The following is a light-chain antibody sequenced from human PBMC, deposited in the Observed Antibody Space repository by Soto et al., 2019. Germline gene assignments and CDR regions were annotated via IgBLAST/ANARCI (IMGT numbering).Light chain of an antibody. Sequence: DIQMTQSPSTQSASVGDRVIITCRASQSISSWLAWYQQKPGKVPNLLIYDASNLESGVPSRFSGSGSGTEFTLTISSLQPDDFATYYCQQYQSYWTFGQGTKVDIK. J-gene: IGKJ1*01. CDR3: QQYQSYWT. V-gene: IGKV1-5*01. CDR1: QSISSW. CDR2: DAS.